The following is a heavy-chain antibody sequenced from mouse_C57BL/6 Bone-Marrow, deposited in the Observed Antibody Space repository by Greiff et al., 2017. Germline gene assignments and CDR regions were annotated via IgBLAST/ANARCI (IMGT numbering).Heavy chain of an antibody. V-gene: IGHV1-85*01. CDR1: GYTFTSYD. J-gene: IGHJ1*01. CDR3: AREEVAGRGGECYFDV. CDR2: IYPRDGST. Sequence: VQLQQSGPELVKPGASVKLSCKASGYTFTSYDINWVKQRPGQGLEWIGWIYPRDGSTKYNEKFKGKATLTVDTSSSAAYMELHSLTSGDSAVYFCAREEVAGRGGECYFDVWGAEGTGSASS.